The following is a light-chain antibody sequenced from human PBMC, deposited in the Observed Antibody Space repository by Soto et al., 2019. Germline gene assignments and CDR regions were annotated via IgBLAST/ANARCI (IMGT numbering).Light chain of an antibody. CDR3: HQYNNWPWT. Sequence: TVITQSPVTMSLSPGDTATLFCMSSQRVSSHLAWYQQKPGQAPRLLIYAASTRATGIPVRFSGSGSETEFTLTIRSLQSEDSALYYCHQYNNWPWTFGQGTKVDIK. CDR1: QRVSSH. CDR2: AAS. J-gene: IGKJ1*01. V-gene: IGKV3-15*01.